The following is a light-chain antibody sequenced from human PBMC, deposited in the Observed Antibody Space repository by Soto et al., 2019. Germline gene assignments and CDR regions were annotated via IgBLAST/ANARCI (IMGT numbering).Light chain of an antibody. V-gene: IGLV2-8*01. CDR3: CSYGGNDNYV. CDR1: SSEVGGYNY. Sequence: QSVLTQPPSASGSPGQAVAISCTGTSSEVGGYNYVSWYQQHPGKAPKLLIYEVTKRPSGVPDRFSGSKSGSTASLTVSGLQAEDEADYYCCSYGGNDNYVFGTGTKVTVL. CDR2: EVT. J-gene: IGLJ1*01.